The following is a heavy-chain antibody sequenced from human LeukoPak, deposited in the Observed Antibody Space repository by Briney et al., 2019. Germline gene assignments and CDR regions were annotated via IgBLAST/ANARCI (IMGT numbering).Heavy chain of an antibody. V-gene: IGHV3-53*05. CDR3: AKDRGALGITYFDY. CDR1: GFTVSSNY. D-gene: IGHD7-27*01. J-gene: IGHJ4*02. Sequence: GGSLRLSCAASGFTVSSNYMSWVRQAPGKGLEWVSVIYSGGSTYYADSVKGRFTISRDNSKNTLYLQMNSLRAEDTAVYYCAKDRGALGITYFDYWGQGTLVTVSS. CDR2: IYSGGST.